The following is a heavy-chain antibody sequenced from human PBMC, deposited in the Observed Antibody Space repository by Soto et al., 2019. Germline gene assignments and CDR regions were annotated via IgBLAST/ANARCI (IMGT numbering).Heavy chain of an antibody. CDR3: AKDRLTWPNYYYYVLDF. V-gene: IGHV3-30*18. Sequence: GGSLRLSCAASGFTFSSYGMHWVRQAPGKGLEWVAVISYDGSNKYYADSVKGRFTISRDNSKNTLYLQMNSLRAEDTAVYYCAKDRLTWPNYYYYVLDFSGQGTSVIGSS. D-gene: IGHD7-27*01. CDR1: GFTFSSYG. J-gene: IGHJ6*02. CDR2: ISYDGSNK.